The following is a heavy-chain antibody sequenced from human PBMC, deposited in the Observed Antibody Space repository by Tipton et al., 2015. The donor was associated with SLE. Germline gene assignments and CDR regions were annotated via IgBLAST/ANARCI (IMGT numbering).Heavy chain of an antibody. D-gene: IGHD3-22*01. CDR2: IRYDGTNT. J-gene: IGHJ4*02. V-gene: IGHV3-30*02. CDR3: AKAQGDYYDSGPDY. Sequence: SLRLSCAASGFAFSYYGMHWVRQAPGKGLEWVAFIRYDGTNTYYADSVKGRFTISRDNSKNTLDLQTDSLRTEDTAVYYCAKAQGDYYDSGPDYWGQGTLITVSS. CDR1: GFAFSYYG.